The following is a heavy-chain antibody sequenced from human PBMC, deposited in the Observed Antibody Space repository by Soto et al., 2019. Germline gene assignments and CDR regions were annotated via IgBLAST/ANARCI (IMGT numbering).Heavy chain of an antibody. Sequence: PGGSLRLSCTVSGFTFSSYAMPWVRQAPGKGLGWVASISSDGSNKYYADSVKGLFTISRDNYNNTLYLQMNSLRAEDTAMYYCARDLMFYYDRHLPAYWGLGTLVTV. D-gene: IGHD3-22*01. CDR3: ARDLMFYYDRHLPAY. V-gene: IGHV3-30-3*01. CDR1: GFTFSSYA. J-gene: IGHJ4*02. CDR2: ISSDGSNK.